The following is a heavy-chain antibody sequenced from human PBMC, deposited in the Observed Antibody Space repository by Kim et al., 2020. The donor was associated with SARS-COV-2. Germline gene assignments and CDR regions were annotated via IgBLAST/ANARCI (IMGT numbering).Heavy chain of an antibody. J-gene: IGHJ2*01. Sequence: SETLSLTCTVSSASISNYYWTWIRQPPGKELEWIGFIESSGGTSYNPSLKSRVTFSVDTSRTQFSLKLTSVSAADTAVYYCARGLTGGYWYLDLWGRGTL. CDR1: SASISNYY. CDR3: ARGLTGGYWYLDL. D-gene: IGHD2-8*02. V-gene: IGHV4-59*01. CDR2: IESSGGT.